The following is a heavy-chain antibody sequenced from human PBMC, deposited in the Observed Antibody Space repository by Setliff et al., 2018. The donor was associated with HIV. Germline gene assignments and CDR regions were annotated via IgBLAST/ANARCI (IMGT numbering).Heavy chain of an antibody. Sequence: PSETLSLTCTVSGGSISSYYWSWIRQPAGKGLEWIGEINHTGSTNYNPSLTRRVTMSVDTSKNQFSLKLSSMTAAVTAVYYCARTHYSFNLLEYYYYYYMDVWGKGTTVTVSS. J-gene: IGHJ6*03. CDR3: ARTHYSFNLLEYYYYYYMDV. V-gene: IGHV4-34*09. CDR1: GGSISSYY. D-gene: IGHD4-4*01. CDR2: INHTGST.